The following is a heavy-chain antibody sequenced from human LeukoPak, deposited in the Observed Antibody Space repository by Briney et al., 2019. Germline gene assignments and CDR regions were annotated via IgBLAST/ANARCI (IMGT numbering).Heavy chain of an antibody. CDR2: ISYDGSNK. Sequence: PGRSLRLSCAASGFTFSSYGMHWVRQAPGKGLGWVAVISYDGSNKYYADSVKGRFTISRDNSKNTLYLQMNSLRAEDTAVYYCAKGSSSWYTGTVDAFDIWGQGTMVTVSS. CDR3: AKGSSSWYTGTVDAFDI. V-gene: IGHV3-30*18. D-gene: IGHD6-13*01. CDR1: GFTFSSYG. J-gene: IGHJ3*02.